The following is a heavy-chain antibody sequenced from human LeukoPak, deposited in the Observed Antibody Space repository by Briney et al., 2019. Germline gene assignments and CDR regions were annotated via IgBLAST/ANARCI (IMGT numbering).Heavy chain of an antibody. CDR1: GYTFTDYY. D-gene: IGHD3-10*01. J-gene: IGHJ4*02. CDR3: ARPRNYYGSGSYYL. Sequence: ASVKVSCKASGYTFTDYYIHWVRQAPGQGLEWMGWINPNSGGTNYAQKFQGRVTMTRDTSISTAYMELSRLRSDDTAVYYCARPRNYYGSGSYYLWGQGTLVTVSS. CDR2: INPNSGGT. V-gene: IGHV1-2*02.